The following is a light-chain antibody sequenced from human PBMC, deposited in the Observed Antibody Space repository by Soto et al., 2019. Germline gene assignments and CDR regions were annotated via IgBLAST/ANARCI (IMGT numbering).Light chain of an antibody. V-gene: IGKV4-1*01. CDR2: WAS. CDR3: QQYYSTPQT. J-gene: IGKJ1*01. CDR1: QSVLYSSSNKNY. Sequence: DIVMTQSPDSLAVSLGERATINCESSQSVLYSSSNKNYLAWYQQKPGQPPKLLIYWASTRESGVPDRFSGRGSGTDFTLTISSLQAEDVAVYYCQQYYSTPQTFGQGTKVEIK.